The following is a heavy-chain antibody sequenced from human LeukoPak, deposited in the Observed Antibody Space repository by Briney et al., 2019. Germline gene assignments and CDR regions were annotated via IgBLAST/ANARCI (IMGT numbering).Heavy chain of an antibody. CDR3: AIGEFGELWPRDGSYGMDV. Sequence: ASVKVSCKASGYTFTSYYMHWVRQAPGQGLEWMGTINPSGGSTSYAQKFQGRVTMTRDTSTSTVYMELSSLRSEDTAVYYCAIGEFGELWPRDGSYGMDVWGKGITVTVSS. V-gene: IGHV1-46*01. CDR2: INPSGGST. D-gene: IGHD3-10*01. J-gene: IGHJ6*04. CDR1: GYTFTSYY.